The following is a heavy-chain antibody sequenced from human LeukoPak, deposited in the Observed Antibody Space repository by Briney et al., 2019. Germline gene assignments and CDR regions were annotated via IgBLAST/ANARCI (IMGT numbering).Heavy chain of an antibody. CDR1: GFTFSSYG. D-gene: IGHD3-16*01. Sequence: GGSLRLSCAASGFTFSSYGMSWVRQAPGKGLEWVSTISGSGGSTYYPDSVKGRFTISRDNSKNTLYLQMNSLRAEDTAVYYCARRFYYAMDVWGQGTTVTVSS. V-gene: IGHV3-23*01. CDR2: ISGSGGST. J-gene: IGHJ6*02. CDR3: ARRFYYAMDV.